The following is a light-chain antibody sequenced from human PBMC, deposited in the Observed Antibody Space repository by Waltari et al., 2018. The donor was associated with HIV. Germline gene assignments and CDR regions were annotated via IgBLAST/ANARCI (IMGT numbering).Light chain of an antibody. CDR2: GQN. CDR3: HSRDRSGNHLV. CDR1: NLISSY. J-gene: IGLJ2*01. Sequence: SSELTQDPAVSVALGQTVTLTCQGENLISSYVSWSQQKPGQAPVLVIYGQNDRPSGIPDRFSASSSGNRASLTLTGAQAEDEADYYCHSRDRSGNHLVFGGGTKLTVL. V-gene: IGLV3-19*01.